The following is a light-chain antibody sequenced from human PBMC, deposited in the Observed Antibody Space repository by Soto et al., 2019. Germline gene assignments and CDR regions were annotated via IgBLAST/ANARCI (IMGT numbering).Light chain of an antibody. V-gene: IGLV1-44*01. J-gene: IGLJ3*02. CDR2: YND. CDR1: SSNIGSKT. Sequence: QPVLTQPPSASGTPGQRVTISCSGSSSNIGSKTVHWYQQLPGTAPKLLIFYNDQRPSGVPDRFSGSKSGTSASLAISGLQSEDEADYYCASWDDSLNVVLFGGGTKLTVL. CDR3: ASWDDSLNVVL.